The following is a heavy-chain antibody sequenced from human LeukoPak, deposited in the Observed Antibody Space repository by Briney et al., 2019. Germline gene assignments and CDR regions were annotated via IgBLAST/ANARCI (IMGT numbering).Heavy chain of an antibody. Sequence: ASVKVSCKASGYTFTSYAMHWVRQAPGQRLEWMGWINAGNGNTKYSQKFQGRVTITRDTSASTAYMELSSLRSEDTAVYYCARDLGDPYYYYYYGMDVWGQGTTVTVSS. CDR3: ARDLGDPYYYYYYGMDV. V-gene: IGHV1-3*01. CDR1: GYTFTSYA. D-gene: IGHD2-21*02. J-gene: IGHJ6*02. CDR2: INAGNGNT.